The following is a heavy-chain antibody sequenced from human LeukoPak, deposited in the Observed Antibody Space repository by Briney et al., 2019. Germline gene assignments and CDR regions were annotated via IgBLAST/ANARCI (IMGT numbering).Heavy chain of an antibody. J-gene: IGHJ4*02. CDR3: ARDHYDSSGYPFDY. CDR1: GGSISSSSYY. Sequence: SETLSLTCTVSGGSISSSSYYWGWIRQPPGKGLEWIGSIYYSGSTYYNPSLKSRVTISVDTSKNQFSLKLSSVTAADTAVYYCARDHYDSSGYPFDYWGQGTLVTVSS. D-gene: IGHD3-22*01. V-gene: IGHV4-39*07. CDR2: IYYSGST.